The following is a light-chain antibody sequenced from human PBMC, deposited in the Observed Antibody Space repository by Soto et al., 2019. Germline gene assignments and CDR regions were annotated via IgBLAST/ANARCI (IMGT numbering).Light chain of an antibody. CDR2: GAS. J-gene: IGKJ2*01. Sequence: VLTQSPGTLSLSPGERATLSCRASESIVNNNLAWYQQKPGQAPRLLISGASNRATGVPDRCSGSGSGADFTLTIDRLEPEDFAVFYCQQYGDSPPEYTFGQGTKLEIK. CDR1: ESIVNNN. V-gene: IGKV3-20*01. CDR3: QQYGDSPPEYT.